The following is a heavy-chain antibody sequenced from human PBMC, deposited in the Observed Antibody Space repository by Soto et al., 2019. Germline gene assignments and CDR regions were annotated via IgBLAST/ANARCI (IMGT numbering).Heavy chain of an antibody. V-gene: IGHV5-51*01. J-gene: IGHJ4*02. CDR3: AIYASSSEWDYFDY. D-gene: IGHD6-6*01. Sequence: ESLKISCKGSGYRFTDYWIGWVRQMPGKGLEWMGIIYPGDSETTYGPSFQGQVTISADKSISTAYLQWSSLKASDTAMYYCAIYASSSEWDYFDYWGQGTLVTVSS. CDR1: GYRFTDYW. CDR2: IYPGDSET.